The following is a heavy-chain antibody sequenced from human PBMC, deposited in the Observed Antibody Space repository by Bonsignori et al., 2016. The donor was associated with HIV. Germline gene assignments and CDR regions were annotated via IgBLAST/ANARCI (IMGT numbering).Heavy chain of an antibody. CDR2: INPNNNGA. J-gene: IGHJ4*02. D-gene: IGHD2-8*01. CDR3: ARVPYCSNGVCYDNDH. Sequence: ASVKVSCKASGYTFTDYYIHWVRQAPGQGLEWMGWINPNNNGAYYGQRFQGRVTMTRDTSISTAYMELSGLTSDDTAVYYCARVPYCSNGVCYDNDHWGQGTLVTVSS. CDR1: GYTFTDYY. V-gene: IGHV1-2*02.